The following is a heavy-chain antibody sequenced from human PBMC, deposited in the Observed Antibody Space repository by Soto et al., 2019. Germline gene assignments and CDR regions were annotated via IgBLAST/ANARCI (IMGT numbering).Heavy chain of an antibody. V-gene: IGHV3-48*01. D-gene: IGHD5-12*01. Sequence: PGGSLRLSCAASGFTFSSYSMNWVRQAPGKGLEWVSYISSSSSTIYYADSVKGRFTISRDNAKNSLYLQMNSLRAEDTAVYYCARDEGNVDIVATTEGGMDVWGQGTTVTVSS. CDR2: ISSSSSTI. CDR3: ARDEGNVDIVATTEGGMDV. J-gene: IGHJ6*02. CDR1: GFTFSSYS.